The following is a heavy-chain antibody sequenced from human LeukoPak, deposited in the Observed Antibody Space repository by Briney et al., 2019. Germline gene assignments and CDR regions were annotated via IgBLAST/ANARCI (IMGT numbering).Heavy chain of an antibody. V-gene: IGHV4-39*07. CDR2: INHSGST. CDR1: GGSISSSSYY. D-gene: IGHD3-10*01. Sequence: SETLSLTCTVSGGSISSSSYYWGWIRQPPGKGLEWIGEINHSGSTNYNPSLKSRVTISVDTSKNQFSLKLSSVTAADTAVYYCARGASYYYGSGSYYTYWGQGTLVTVSS. CDR3: ARGASYYYGSGSYYTY. J-gene: IGHJ4*02.